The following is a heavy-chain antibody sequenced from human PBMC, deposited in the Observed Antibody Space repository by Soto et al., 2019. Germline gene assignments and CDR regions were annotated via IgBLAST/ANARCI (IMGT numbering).Heavy chain of an antibody. CDR2: IIPIFGTA. J-gene: IGHJ5*02. Sequence: ASVKVSCKASGGTFSSYAISWVRQAPGQGLEWMGGIIPIFGTANYAQKFQGRVTITADKSTSTAYMELSSLRSEDTAVYYCARQVKPWYNYSGYYYVGWFDPWGQGTLVTVSS. CDR1: GGTFSSYA. D-gene: IGHD3-22*01. CDR3: ARQVKPWYNYSGYYYVGWFDP. V-gene: IGHV1-69*06.